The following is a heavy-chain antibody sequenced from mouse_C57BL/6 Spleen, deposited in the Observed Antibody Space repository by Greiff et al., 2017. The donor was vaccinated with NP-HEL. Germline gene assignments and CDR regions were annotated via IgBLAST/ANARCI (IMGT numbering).Heavy chain of an antibody. J-gene: IGHJ2*01. V-gene: IGHV5-6*02. CDR1: GFTFSSYG. Sequence: EVKLMESGGDLVKPGGSLKLSCAASGFTFSSYGMSWVRQTPDKRLEWVATISSGGSYTYYPDSVKGRFTISRDNAKNTLYLQMSSLKSEDTAMYYCARRDGYYLDYWGQGTTLTVSS. CDR3: ARRDGYYLDY. CDR2: ISSGGSYT. D-gene: IGHD2-3*01.